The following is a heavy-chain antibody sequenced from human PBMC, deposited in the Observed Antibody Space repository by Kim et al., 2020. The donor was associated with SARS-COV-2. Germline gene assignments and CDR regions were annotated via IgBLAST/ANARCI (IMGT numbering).Heavy chain of an antibody. V-gene: IGHV3-13*01. Sequence: GNKSSAGSLKSRFTSSRGNAKNALYLQMNSLRAGDTDVYYCARDRGMDVWGQGTTVTVSS. CDR3: ARDRGMDV. CDR2: GNK. J-gene: IGHJ6*02.